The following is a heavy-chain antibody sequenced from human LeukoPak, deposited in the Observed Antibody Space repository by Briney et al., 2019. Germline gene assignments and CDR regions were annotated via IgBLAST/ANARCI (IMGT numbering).Heavy chain of an antibody. D-gene: IGHD5-24*01. CDR3: ARGAIRPGY. Sequence: PSETLSLTCAVYGGSFSGYYWSWIRQPPGKGLEWIGEINHSGSTNYNPSLKSRVTISVGTSKNQFSLKLSSVTAADTAVYYCARGAIRPGYWGQGTLVTVSS. CDR1: GGSFSGYY. V-gene: IGHV4-34*01. CDR2: INHSGST. J-gene: IGHJ4*02.